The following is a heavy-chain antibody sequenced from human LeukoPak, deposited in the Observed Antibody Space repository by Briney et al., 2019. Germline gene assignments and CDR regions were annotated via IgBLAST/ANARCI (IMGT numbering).Heavy chain of an antibody. V-gene: IGHV3-23*01. CDR2: ISGSGGST. CDR1: GFTFSSYA. J-gene: IGHJ4*02. Sequence: GGSLRLSCAASGFTFSSYAMSWVRQAPGKGLEWVSAISGSGGSTYYADSVKGRFTISRDNSKNTLYLHMNSLGAEDTAVYYCAKDTATGLRSRGYFDYWGQGTLVTVSS. D-gene: IGHD4-17*01. CDR3: AKDTATGLRSRGYFDY.